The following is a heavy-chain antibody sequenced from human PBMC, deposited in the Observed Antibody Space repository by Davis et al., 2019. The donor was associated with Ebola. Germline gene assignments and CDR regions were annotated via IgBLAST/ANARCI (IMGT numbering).Heavy chain of an antibody. J-gene: IGHJ4*02. Sequence: MPSETLSLTCTVSGGSIGSTTYYWGWIRQPPGKGLEWIGSIHYGGSTYYTPSLKSRVTISVDTSKNQFSLKLSSVTAADTAVYYCARELRTVTTKWVFDYWGQGTLVTVSS. CDR3: ARELRTVTTKWVFDY. V-gene: IGHV4-39*07. D-gene: IGHD4-17*01. CDR2: IHYGGST. CDR1: GGSIGSTTYY.